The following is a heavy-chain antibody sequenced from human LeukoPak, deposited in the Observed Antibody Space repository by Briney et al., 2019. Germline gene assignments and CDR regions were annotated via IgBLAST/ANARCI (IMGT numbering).Heavy chain of an antibody. CDR1: GGSISSYY. CDR3: ARYYGDPYYYGMDV. Sequence: SETLSLTCTVSGGSISSYYWSWIRQPPGKGLEWIGYIYYSGSTNYNPSLKSRVTISVDTSKNQFSLKLSSVTAADTAVYYCARYYGDPYYYGMDVWGQGTTVTVSS. D-gene: IGHD4-17*01. V-gene: IGHV4-59*01. CDR2: IYYSGST. J-gene: IGHJ6*02.